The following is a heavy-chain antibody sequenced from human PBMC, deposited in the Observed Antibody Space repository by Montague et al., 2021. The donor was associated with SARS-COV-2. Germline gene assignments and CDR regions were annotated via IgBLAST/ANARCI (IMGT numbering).Heavy chain of an antibody. CDR2: IYYSGST. D-gene: IGHD3-22*01. J-gene: IGHJ3*02. Sequence: SETLSLTCTVSGGSISSSSYYWGWIRQPPGKGLEWIGSIYYSGSTYYNPSLQSRVTISVDTSKNQFSLKLGSVTAADTAVYYCARVPRYYYDRSGYYSGAFDIWGQGTMVTVSS. CDR1: GGSISSSSYY. CDR3: ARVPRYYYDRSGYYSGAFDI. V-gene: IGHV4-39*01.